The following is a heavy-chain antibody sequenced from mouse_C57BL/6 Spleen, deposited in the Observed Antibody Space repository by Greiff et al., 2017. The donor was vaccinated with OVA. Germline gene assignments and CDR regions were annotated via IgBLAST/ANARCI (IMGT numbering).Heavy chain of an antibody. Sequence: QVQLQQPGAELVRPGTSVKLSCKASGYTFTSYWMHWVKQRPGQGLEWIGVIDPSDSYTNYNQKFKGKATLTVDTSSSTAYMQLSSLTSEDSAVYYCARKNDYGSSGWYFDVWGTGTTVTVSS. V-gene: IGHV1-59*01. J-gene: IGHJ1*03. CDR3: ARKNDYGSSGWYFDV. D-gene: IGHD1-1*01. CDR2: IDPSDSYT. CDR1: GYTFTSYW.